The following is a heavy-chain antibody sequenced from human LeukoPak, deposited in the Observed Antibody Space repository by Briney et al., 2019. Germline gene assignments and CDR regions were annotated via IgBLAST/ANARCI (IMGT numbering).Heavy chain of an antibody. CDR2: IYYSGNT. Sequence: PSETLSLTCTVSGDSISSYYWSWIRQPPGKGLEWIGCIYYSGNTNYNPSLKSRVTISIDTSKNQFSLKLTSVSAADTAIYYCARRNDFHIWGQGTMVTVSS. CDR3: ARRNDFHI. CDR1: GDSISSYY. J-gene: IGHJ3*02. V-gene: IGHV4-59*08.